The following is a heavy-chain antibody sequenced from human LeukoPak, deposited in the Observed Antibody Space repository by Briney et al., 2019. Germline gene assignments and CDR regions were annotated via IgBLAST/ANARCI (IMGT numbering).Heavy chain of an antibody. Sequence: GGSLRLSCAASGFTFSSYAMHWVRQAPGKGLEWVAVISYDGSNKYYADSVKGRFTISRDNSKNTLYLQMNSLRAEDTAVYYCARVGPATVPYYWGQGTLVTVSS. D-gene: IGHD1-26*01. CDR2: ISYDGSNK. CDR3: ARVGPATVPYY. V-gene: IGHV3-30*04. J-gene: IGHJ4*02. CDR1: GFTFSSYA.